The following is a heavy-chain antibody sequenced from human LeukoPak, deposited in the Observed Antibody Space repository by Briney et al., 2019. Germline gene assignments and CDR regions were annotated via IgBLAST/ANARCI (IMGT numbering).Heavy chain of an antibody. V-gene: IGHV3-48*01. J-gene: IGHJ4*02. CDR3: ARSYCTNGVCYLYFDY. D-gene: IGHD2-8*01. CDR1: GFTFSSSA. Sequence: GGSLRLSCAASGFTFSSSAMSWVRQAPGKGLEWVSYISSSSSTIYYADSVKGRFTISRDNAKNSLYLQMNSLRAEDTAVYYCARSYCTNGVCYLYFDYWGQGTLVTVSS. CDR2: ISSSSSTI.